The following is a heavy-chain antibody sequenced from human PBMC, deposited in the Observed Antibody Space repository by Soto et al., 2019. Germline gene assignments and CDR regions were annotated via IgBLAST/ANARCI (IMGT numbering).Heavy chain of an antibody. D-gene: IGHD3-3*01. CDR2: INHSGSP. CDR1: GSLPVGSLSTYF. J-gene: IGHJ6*02. CDR3: ARARFSQWSQDYHGLDV. V-gene: IGHV4-34*01. Sequence: SETLSLTCGLSGSLPVGSLSTYFWTWIRQPPGKGLEWIGEINHSGSPNYSPSLRGRVTISLDTSKKQFTLNLSSVTAADTAVYFCARARFSQWSQDYHGLDVWGQGTTVTVSS.